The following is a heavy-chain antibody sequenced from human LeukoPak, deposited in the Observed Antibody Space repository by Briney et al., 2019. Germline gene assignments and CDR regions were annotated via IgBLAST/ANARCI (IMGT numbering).Heavy chain of an antibody. D-gene: IGHD6-19*01. CDR1: GFTFSSYA. CDR3: AKGWIEGSSGWSWYFDL. Sequence: GSLRLSCAASGFTFSSYAMSWVRQAPGKGLEWVSAISGSGGSTYYADSVKGRFTISRDNSKNTLYLQMNSLRAEDTAVYYCAKGWIEGSSGWSWYFDLWGRGTLVTVSS. V-gene: IGHV3-23*01. CDR2: ISGSGGST. J-gene: IGHJ2*01.